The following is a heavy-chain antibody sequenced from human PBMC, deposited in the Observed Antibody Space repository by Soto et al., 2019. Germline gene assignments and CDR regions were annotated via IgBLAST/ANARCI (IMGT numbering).Heavy chain of an antibody. D-gene: IGHD4-17*01. CDR1: GDSISTNSYS. V-gene: IGHV4-61*01. Sequence: PSETLSLTCTVSGDSISTNSYSWGWIRQPPGQGLEWIGYIYFSGSTNYNPSLKSRVTISVDTSKNQFSLKLTSVTAADTGIYYCVTDEDGNFFHYWGQGTLVTVSS. CDR3: VTDEDGNFFHY. J-gene: IGHJ4*02. CDR2: IYFSGST.